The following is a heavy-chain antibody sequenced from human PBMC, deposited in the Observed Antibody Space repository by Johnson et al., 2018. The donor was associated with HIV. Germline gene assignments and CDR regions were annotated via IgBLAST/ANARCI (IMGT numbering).Heavy chain of an antibody. CDR3: ARDMIIEAFDI. J-gene: IGHJ3*02. D-gene: IGHD3-16*01. Sequence: MQLVESGGGLVQPGGSLRLSCAASGFTFSSYWMSWVRQAPGKGLEWVANIKQDGREKYYVDSVKGRFTISRDNAKNSLYLQMNSLRAEDTAVYYCARDMIIEAFDIWGQGTMVTVSS. V-gene: IGHV3-7*01. CDR2: IKQDGREK. CDR1: GFTFSSYW.